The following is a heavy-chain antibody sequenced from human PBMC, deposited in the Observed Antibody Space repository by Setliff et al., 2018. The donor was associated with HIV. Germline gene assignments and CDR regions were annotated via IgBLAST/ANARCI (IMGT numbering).Heavy chain of an antibody. D-gene: IGHD2-2*01. V-gene: IGHV4-38-2*01. CDR2: IFHSGGI. J-gene: IGHJ6*03. CDR1: GYSISSGYY. CDR3: AGGIVVVPAAMHYYMDV. Sequence: PSETLSLTCAVSGYSISSGYYWGWIRQPPGKGLEWVGSIFHSGGIYYNPSLKSRVTISVDTSKNQFSLKLSSVTAADTAVYYCAGGIVVVPAAMHYYMDVWGKGTTVTVSS.